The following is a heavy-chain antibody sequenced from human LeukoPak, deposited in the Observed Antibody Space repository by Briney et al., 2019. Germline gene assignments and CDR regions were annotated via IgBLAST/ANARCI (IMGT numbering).Heavy chain of an antibody. CDR2: ISYDGSNK. D-gene: IGHD6-13*01. Sequence: GGSLRLSCAASGFTFSSYAMHWVRQAPGKGLEWVAVISYDGSNKYYADSVKSRFTISRDNSKNTLYLQMNSLRAEDTAVYYCARDPRIAAAGTGGNWFDPWGQGTLVTVSS. J-gene: IGHJ5*02. CDR3: ARDPRIAAAGTGGNWFDP. V-gene: IGHV3-30*01. CDR1: GFTFSSYA.